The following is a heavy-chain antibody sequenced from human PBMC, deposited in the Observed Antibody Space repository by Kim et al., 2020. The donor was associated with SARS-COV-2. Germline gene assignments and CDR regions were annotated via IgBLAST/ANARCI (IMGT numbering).Heavy chain of an antibody. J-gene: IGHJ6*02. CDR3: ARDKGMKVYYYGMDV. V-gene: IGHV3-30*07. D-gene: IGHD3-10*01. Sequence: DSVKGRFTISRDNSKNTLYLQMNSLRAEDTAVYYWARDKGMKVYYYGMDVWGQGTTVTVSS.